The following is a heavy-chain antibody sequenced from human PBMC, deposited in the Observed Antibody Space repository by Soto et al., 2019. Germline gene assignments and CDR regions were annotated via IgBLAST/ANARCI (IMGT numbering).Heavy chain of an antibody. J-gene: IGHJ6*02. CDR2: ISYDGSKK. CDR3: AKVFYPFEVATYGMDV. D-gene: IGHD3-9*01. CDR1: GFTFSLYG. Sequence: GGSLRLSCSASGFTFSLYGMHWVRQTPGKGLEWVSSISYDGSKKYYTDSVKGRFTISRDNSKNTLYLQVNSLRPEDTSVYYCAKVFYPFEVATYGMDVWGQGTTVTVSS. V-gene: IGHV3-30*18.